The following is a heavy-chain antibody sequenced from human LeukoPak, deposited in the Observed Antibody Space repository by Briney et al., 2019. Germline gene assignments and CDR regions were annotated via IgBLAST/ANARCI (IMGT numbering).Heavy chain of an antibody. D-gene: IGHD2-8*01. Sequence: SETLPLTCTVSGGSISSYYWSWIRQPPGKGLEWIGYIYYSGSTNYNPSLKSRVTISVDTSKNQFSLKLSSVTAADTAVYYCASGHGSCTNGVCRDYWGQGTLVTVSS. CDR1: GGSISSYY. V-gene: IGHV4-59*01. J-gene: IGHJ4*02. CDR3: ASGHGSCTNGVCRDY. CDR2: IYYSGST.